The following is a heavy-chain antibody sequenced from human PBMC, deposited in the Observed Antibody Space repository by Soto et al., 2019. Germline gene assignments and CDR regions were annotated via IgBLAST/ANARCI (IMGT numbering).Heavy chain of an antibody. D-gene: IGHD3-22*01. CDR1: GYTFTGYY. V-gene: IGHV1-2*02. CDR3: ASLEHYYDSSGYPIRGAFDI. CDR2: INPNSGGT. Sequence: QVQLVQSGAEVKKPGASVKVSCKASGYTFTGYYMHWVRQAPGQGLEWMGWINPNSGGTNYAQKFQGRVTMTRDTYINTTYMELSRLRADDTAVYYCASLEHYYDSSGYPIRGAFDIWGQGTMVTVSS. J-gene: IGHJ3*02.